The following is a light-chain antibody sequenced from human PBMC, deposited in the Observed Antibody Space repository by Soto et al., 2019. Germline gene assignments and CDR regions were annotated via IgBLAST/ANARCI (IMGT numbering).Light chain of an antibody. CDR2: EVS. Sequence: QSALTQPPSASGSPGQSVTISCTGTYSDIGVYNFVSWYQQHPGKAPKLMIYEVSKRPSGVPDRFSGSKSGNTASLDISGLQSEDEADFYCAAWDDSLNGFVFGTGTKVTVL. CDR3: AAWDDSLNGFV. CDR1: YSDIGVYNF. J-gene: IGLJ1*01. V-gene: IGLV2-8*01.